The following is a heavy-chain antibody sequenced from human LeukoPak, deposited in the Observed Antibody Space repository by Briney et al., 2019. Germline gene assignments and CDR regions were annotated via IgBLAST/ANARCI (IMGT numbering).Heavy chain of an antibody. CDR1: GFTFSSYG. Sequence: GGSLRLSCAASGFTFSSYGMSWVRQAPGKGLEGVSAISGSGGSTYYADSVKGRFTISRDNSKNTLYLQMNSLRAEDTAVYYCAKAGTYYYDSSGYHYYYYVDVWGKGTTVTISS. D-gene: IGHD3-22*01. V-gene: IGHV3-23*01. CDR3: AKAGTYYYDSSGYHYYYYVDV. J-gene: IGHJ6*03. CDR2: ISGSGGST.